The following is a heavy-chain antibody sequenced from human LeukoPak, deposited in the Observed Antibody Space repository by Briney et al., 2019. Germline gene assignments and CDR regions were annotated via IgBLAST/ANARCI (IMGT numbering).Heavy chain of an antibody. J-gene: IGHJ4*02. CDR2: IYYSGST. Sequence: PSETLSLTCTVSGGSISSSSYYWGWIRQPPGKGLEWIGSIYYSGSTYYNPSLKSRVTISVDTSKNQFSLKLSSVTAADTAVYHCASEDTMVRGKIDYWGQGTLVTVSS. CDR3: ASEDTMVRGKIDY. V-gene: IGHV4-39*07. D-gene: IGHD3-10*01. CDR1: GGSISSSSYY.